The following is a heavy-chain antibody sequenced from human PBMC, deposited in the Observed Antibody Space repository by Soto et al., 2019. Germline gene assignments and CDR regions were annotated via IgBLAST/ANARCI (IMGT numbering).Heavy chain of an antibody. CDR2: INAGNGNT. V-gene: IGHV1-3*01. J-gene: IGHJ1*01. CDR3: ARTGLVEMATMGHFQH. CDR1: GYTFTSYA. Sequence: RASVKVSCKASGYTFTSYAMHWVRQAPGQRLEWMGWINAGNGNTKYSQKFQGRVTTTRDTSASTAYMELGSLRSEDTAVYYCARTGLVEMATMGHFQHWGQGTLVTSPQ. D-gene: IGHD5-12*01.